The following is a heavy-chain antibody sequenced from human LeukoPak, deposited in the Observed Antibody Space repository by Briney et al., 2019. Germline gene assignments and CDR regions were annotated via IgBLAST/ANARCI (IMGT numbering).Heavy chain of an antibody. D-gene: IGHD3-9*01. Sequence: GGSLRLSCAASGFTFSSYSMNWVRQAPGKGLEWVSSISSSSSYIYYADSVKGRFTISRDNAKNSLYLQMNSLRAEDTAVYYCARVSDVLGYFDWLYWGQGTLVTVSS. CDR3: ARVSDVLGYFDWLY. J-gene: IGHJ4*02. CDR1: GFTFSSYS. V-gene: IGHV3-21*01. CDR2: ISSSSSYI.